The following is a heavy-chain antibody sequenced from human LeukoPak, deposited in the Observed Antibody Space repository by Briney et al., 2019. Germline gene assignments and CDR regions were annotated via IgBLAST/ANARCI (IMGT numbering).Heavy chain of an antibody. D-gene: IGHD3-10*01. J-gene: IGHJ3*02. CDR1: GGSVSSGSYY. Sequence: SETLSLTCTVSGGSVSSGSYYWSWIRQPPGKGLEWIGNMFYSGTTKYNPSLKSRVTISVDRSKNQLSLKLRSVTAADTAVYYCARDAWSGSQRAFDIWGHGTMVTVSS. CDR3: ARDAWSGSQRAFDI. V-gene: IGHV4-61*01. CDR2: MFYSGTT.